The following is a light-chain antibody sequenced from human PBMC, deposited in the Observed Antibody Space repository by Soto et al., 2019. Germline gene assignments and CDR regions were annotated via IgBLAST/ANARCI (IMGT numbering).Light chain of an antibody. CDR3: SSYRTGGPFV. V-gene: IGLV2-14*01. CDR2: EVS. J-gene: IGLJ1*01. Sequence: QSALTQPASVSGSPGQSIAISRTGTSSDVGGYNYVSWYQQLPGKAPKLLISEVSNRPSGVSHRFSGSKSGNTASLTISGLQAEDEADYYCSSYRTGGPFVFGTGTKVIVL. CDR1: SSDVGGYNY.